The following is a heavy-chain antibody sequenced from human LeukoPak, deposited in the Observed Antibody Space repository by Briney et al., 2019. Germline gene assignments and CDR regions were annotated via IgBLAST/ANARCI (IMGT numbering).Heavy chain of an antibody. J-gene: IGHJ4*02. CDR2: ISSSSSPK. CDR1: GFTFSSYS. V-gene: IGHV3-48*04. Sequence: SGGSLRLSCAASGFTFSSYSMNWVRQAPGKGLEWVSYISSSSSPKFYADSVKGRFTISRDNAKNSLYLQMNSLRAEDTAVYYCARGSIVGSFDYWGQGTPVTVSS. CDR3: ARGSIVGSFDY. D-gene: IGHD1-26*01.